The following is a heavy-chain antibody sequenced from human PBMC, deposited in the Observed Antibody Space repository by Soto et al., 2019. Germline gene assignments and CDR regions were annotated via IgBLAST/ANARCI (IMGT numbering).Heavy chain of an antibody. CDR1: GFTFSSYG. Sequence: QVQLVESGGGVVQPGRSLRLSCAASGFTFSSYGMHWVRQAPGKGLEWVAVISYDGSNKYYADSVKGRFTISRDNSKNTLYLQMSSRKAEDTDVYYCRSSSWYKGGQGTLVTVSS. CDR3: RSSSWYK. D-gene: IGHD6-13*01. J-gene: IGHJ1*01. CDR2: ISYDGSNK. V-gene: IGHV3-30*03.